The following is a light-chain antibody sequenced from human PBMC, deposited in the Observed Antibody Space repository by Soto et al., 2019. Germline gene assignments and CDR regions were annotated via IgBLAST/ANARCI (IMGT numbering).Light chain of an antibody. Sequence: DIVMTQSPDSLAVSLGERATINCKSSQSLLYGSSNKNNLAWYQQKPGQPPRLLIYWASTRHSGVPDRFSCRASGTDFTLTISSLQGEDVAVYDCQQYYNTPWAFGQGTKVEIK. J-gene: IGKJ1*01. CDR1: QSLLYGSSNKNN. V-gene: IGKV4-1*01. CDR3: QQYYNTPWA. CDR2: WAS.